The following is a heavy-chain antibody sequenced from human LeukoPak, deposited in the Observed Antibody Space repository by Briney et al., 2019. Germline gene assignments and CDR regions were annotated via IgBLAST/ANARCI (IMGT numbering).Heavy chain of an antibody. CDR3: ASTQTFDY. J-gene: IGHJ4*02. CDR2: IKQDGSEK. Sequence: GGSLRLSCAASGFTFSNYWMSWVRQAPGKGLEWVANIKQDGSEKYYADSVKGRFTISRDNAKSSLYLQLNSLRVEDTAVYHCASTQTFDYWGQGTLVTVSS. V-gene: IGHV3-7*05. CDR1: GFTFSNYW.